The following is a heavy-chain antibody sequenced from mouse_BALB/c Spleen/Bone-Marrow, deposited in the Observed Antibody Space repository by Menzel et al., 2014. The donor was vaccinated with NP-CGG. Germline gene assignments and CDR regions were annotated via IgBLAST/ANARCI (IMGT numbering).Heavy chain of an antibody. J-gene: IGHJ3*01. CDR2: IYPGSGST. CDR1: GYTFTDYV. D-gene: IGHD2-1*01. V-gene: IGHV1-77*01. CDR3: EKRGIYYVKGVSFAY. Sequence: QVQLQQPGPELVKPGASVKMSCKASGYTFTDYVISRVKQRTGQGLEWIGEIYPGSGSTYYNEKFKGKATLTADKSSNPAYLQPSSLTSEDSGVFFWEKRGIYYVKGVSFAYWGQGTLPPFSA.